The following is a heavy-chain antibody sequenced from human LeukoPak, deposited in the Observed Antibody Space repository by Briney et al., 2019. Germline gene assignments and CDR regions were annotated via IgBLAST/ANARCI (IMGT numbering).Heavy chain of an antibody. CDR2: INPNTGNP. CDR3: ARDFGGAVDYCDDRPTVAIYS. J-gene: IGHJ3*02. CDR1: GYTFTSYA. Sequence: GASVKVSCKASGYTFTSYAMNWARQAPGQGLEWMGWINPNTGNPTYAQGFTGRFIFSLDTSVSTAYLQISSLRSEDTAVYYCARDFGGAVDYCDDRPTVAIYSWGQAPMVTASS. D-gene: IGHD4-17*01. V-gene: IGHV7-4-1*02.